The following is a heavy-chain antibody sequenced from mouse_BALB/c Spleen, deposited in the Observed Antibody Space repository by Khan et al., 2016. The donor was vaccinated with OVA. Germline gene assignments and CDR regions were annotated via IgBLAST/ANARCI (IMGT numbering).Heavy chain of an antibody. Sequence: QVQLQQSGAELVNPGASVNLSCKASGYTFTSYWMHWVKQRPGQGLEWIGEINPSNGRTNYNEKFKSKATLTVDKSSSTAYMQLSSPTSEDSAAYYFARLLINFDYWGQGTTLTVSS. CDR3: ARLLINFDY. CDR1: GYTFTSYW. CDR2: INPSNGRT. V-gene: IGHV1S81*02. D-gene: IGHD2-1*01. J-gene: IGHJ2*01.